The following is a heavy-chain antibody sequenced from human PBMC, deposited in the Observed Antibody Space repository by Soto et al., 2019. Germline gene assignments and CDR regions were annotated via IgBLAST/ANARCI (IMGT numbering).Heavy chain of an antibody. CDR1: GYSFTTYG. D-gene: IGHD1-20*01. CDR3: ARDPPITGSLRGTSLMVV. V-gene: IGHV1-18*04. Sequence: GASVKVSCKASGYSFTTYGISWVRQAPGQGLEWMGWISAYNGDTKYAEKLQGRVTMTTDTSTNTAYMELRSLRSDDTAIYYCARDPPITGSLRGTSLMVVWGRGTTVTVSS. J-gene: IGHJ6*02. CDR2: ISAYNGDT.